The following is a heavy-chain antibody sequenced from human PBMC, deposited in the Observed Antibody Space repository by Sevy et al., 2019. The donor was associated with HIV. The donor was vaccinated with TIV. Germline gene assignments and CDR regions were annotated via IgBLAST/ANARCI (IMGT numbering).Heavy chain of an antibody. CDR2: ISWNSGSI. CDR3: AKDGGYSYYDFWSGYYSPYYYYGMDV. J-gene: IGHJ6*02. CDR1: GFTFDDYA. Sequence: SLRLSCAASGFTFDDYAMHWVRQAPGKGLEWVSGISWNSGSIGYADSVKGRFTISRDNAKNSLYLQMNSLRAEDTALYYCAKDGGYSYYDFWSGYYSPYYYYGMDVWGQGTTVTVSS. D-gene: IGHD3-3*01. V-gene: IGHV3-9*01.